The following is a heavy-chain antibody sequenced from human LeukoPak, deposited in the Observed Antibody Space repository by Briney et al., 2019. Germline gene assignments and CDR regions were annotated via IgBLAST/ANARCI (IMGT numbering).Heavy chain of an antibody. Sequence: ASVKISCKASGGTFSSYAISWVRQAPGQGLEWMGGIIPIVGTANYAQKFQGRVTITTDESTSTAYMELSSLRSEDTAVYYCARGYGGYCSSTSCYSAFDIWGQGTMVTVSS. CDR2: IIPIVGTA. J-gene: IGHJ3*02. V-gene: IGHV1-69*05. CDR1: GGTFSSYA. D-gene: IGHD2-2*02. CDR3: ARGYGGYCSSTSCYSAFDI.